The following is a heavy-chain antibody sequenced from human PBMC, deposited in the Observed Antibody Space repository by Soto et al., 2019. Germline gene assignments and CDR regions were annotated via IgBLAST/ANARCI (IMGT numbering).Heavy chain of an antibody. CDR3: ARDPPRVPRVGGDAFYI. CDR1: GFSVSSNY. CDR2: IYSGGST. J-gene: IGHJ3*02. D-gene: IGHD3-16*01. V-gene: IGHV3-53*05. Sequence: GGSLRLSCAASGFSVSSNYMSWVRQAPGEGLDWVSVIYSGGSTYYADSVKGRFTISRDNSKNTLYLQMNSLRSEDTAVYYCARDPPRVPRVGGDAFYIGGQGTMVTVSS.